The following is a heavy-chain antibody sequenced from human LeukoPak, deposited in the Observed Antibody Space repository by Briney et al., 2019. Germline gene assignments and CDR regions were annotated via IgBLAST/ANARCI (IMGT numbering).Heavy chain of an antibody. CDR3: VRDKDWAFDY. D-gene: IGHD3-9*01. V-gene: IGHV3-48*01. CDR2: LTIDLSII. Sequence: PVQSLDSASVLTIDLSIIDYADSVKGRFTISRDKAKNSLYLQMNSLRAEDTAVYYCVRDKDWAFDYWGQGTQIAVSS. J-gene: IGHJ4*02.